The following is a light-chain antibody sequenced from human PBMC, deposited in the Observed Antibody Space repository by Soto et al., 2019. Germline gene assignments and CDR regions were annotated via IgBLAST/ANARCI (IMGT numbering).Light chain of an antibody. V-gene: IGKV1-5*03. Sequence: DIQMTQSPSTLSASVGDRVTITCRASQSIRSWWAWYQQKAGTAPKLLIYRASSFETGVPSRFSGRGSGTDFALTISSLQPEDFGTYYCQQYDTYPWTFGQGTKVDIK. CDR1: QSIRSW. CDR2: RAS. J-gene: IGKJ1*01. CDR3: QQYDTYPWT.